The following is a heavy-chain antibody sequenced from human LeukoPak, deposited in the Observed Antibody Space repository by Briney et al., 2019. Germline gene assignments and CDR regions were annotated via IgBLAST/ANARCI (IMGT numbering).Heavy chain of an antibody. CDR1: GGSISSSSYY. D-gene: IGHD6-6*01. CDR3: AVAARRGYKYYYYGMDV. V-gene: IGHV4-39*01. Sequence: PSETLSLTCTVSGGSISSSSYYWGWIRQPPGKGLEWIGSIYYSGSTYYNPSLKSRVTISVDTSKNQFSLKLSSVTAADTAVYYCAVAARRGYKYYYYGMDVWGQGTTVTVSS. CDR2: IYYSGST. J-gene: IGHJ6*02.